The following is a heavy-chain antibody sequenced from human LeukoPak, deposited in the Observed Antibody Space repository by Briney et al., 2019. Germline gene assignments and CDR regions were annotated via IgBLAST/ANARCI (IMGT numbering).Heavy chain of an antibody. Sequence: PGGALRLSCAASGFTFSDYAMHWVRQAPGKGLEWIGEASLTGETNYNPSLNGRVTMSLDGSRNQLSLTLTSVTAADTAIYYCSRESGAFCPFGYWGQGTLVIVPP. CDR2: ASLTGET. J-gene: IGHJ4*02. V-gene: IGHV4-4*02. CDR1: GFTFSDYA. CDR3: SRESGAFCPFGY. D-gene: IGHD1-26*01.